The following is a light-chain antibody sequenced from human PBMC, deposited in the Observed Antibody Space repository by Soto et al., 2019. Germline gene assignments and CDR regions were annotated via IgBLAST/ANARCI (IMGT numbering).Light chain of an antibody. CDR2: ATS. Sequence: EIVLTQSPDTLSFSPGERATLSCRASQSVSTNYLAWYQQKPGQAPRLLIGATSSRATGIPDRFSGSGSGTDFTLTITRLEPEDFAVYFCQQYSSSPRGVTFGGGTKVEIK. CDR1: QSVSTNY. CDR3: QQYSSSPRGVT. V-gene: IGKV3-20*01. J-gene: IGKJ4*01.